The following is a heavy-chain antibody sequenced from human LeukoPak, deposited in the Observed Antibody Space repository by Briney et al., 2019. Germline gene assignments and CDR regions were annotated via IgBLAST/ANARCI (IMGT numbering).Heavy chain of an antibody. D-gene: IGHD3-3*01. CDR1: GFSFSTSS. J-gene: IGHJ4*02. CDR3: VSGSLQSGYNFDY. CDR2: IGGSGDDT. V-gene: IGHV3-23*01. Sequence: GGSLRLSCVASGFSFSTSSMCWVRQTPEKGLEWVSAIGGSGDDTFYAASVKGRFTISRDNAKNTLYLQMNSLRAEDTAVYYCVSGSLQSGYNFDYWGQGALVTVSS.